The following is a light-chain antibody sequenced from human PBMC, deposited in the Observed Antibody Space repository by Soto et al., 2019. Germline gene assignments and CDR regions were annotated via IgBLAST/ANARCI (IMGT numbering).Light chain of an antibody. J-gene: IGKJ1*01. Sequence: EIVMTQSXATLSLSPGERVTLCGSASQFISSSLAWYQQRPGQPPRLLIYGASTMAAGISSRFSGSGSGTEFTLTISSLQSEDFAVYYCQQSSSWPRTFGQGTKVDI. CDR1: QFISSS. CDR2: GAS. V-gene: IGKV3-15*01. CDR3: QQSSSWPRT.